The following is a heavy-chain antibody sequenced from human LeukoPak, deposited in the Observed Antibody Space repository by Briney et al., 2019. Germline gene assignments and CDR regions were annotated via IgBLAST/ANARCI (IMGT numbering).Heavy chain of an antibody. CDR2: IYYSGST. J-gene: IGHJ4*02. Sequence: SETLSLTCTVSGGSIGSSSYYWGWIRQPPGKGLEWIGSIYYSGSTYYNPSLKSRVTISLDTSKNQFSLKLSSVTAADTAVYYCARGGLTFGGVIAYWGQGTLVTVSS. CDR1: GGSIGSSSYY. V-gene: IGHV4-39*07. CDR3: ARGGLTFGGVIAY. D-gene: IGHD3-16*02.